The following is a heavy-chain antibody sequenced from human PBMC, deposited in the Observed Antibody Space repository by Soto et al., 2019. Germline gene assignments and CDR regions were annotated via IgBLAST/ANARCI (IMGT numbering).Heavy chain of an antibody. CDR2: IDPSDSQT. V-gene: IGHV5-10-1*01. J-gene: IGHJ4*02. CDR3: ARQIYDSDTGPNFQYYFDS. CDR1: GDSFAGYW. D-gene: IGHD3-22*01. Sequence: VESMKISCKGVGDSFAGYWITWVRKKPGKGLEWMGRIDPSDSQTYYSPSFRGHVTISVTKSITTVFLQWSSLRASDTAMYYCARQIYDSDTGPNFQYYFDSWGQGTPVTVSS.